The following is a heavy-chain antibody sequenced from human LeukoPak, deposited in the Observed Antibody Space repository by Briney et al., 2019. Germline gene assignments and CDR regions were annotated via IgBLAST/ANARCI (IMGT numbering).Heavy chain of an antibody. CDR2: FSYTGST. J-gene: IGHJ4*02. D-gene: IGHD5-18*01. Sequence: SETLSLTCTVSGGSISSGDYYWSWIRQPPGKGLEWIGYFSYTGSTYYNPSLKSRVSISVDTSKNQFSLKLTSVTAADTAVYYCARALNEYNYAFESWGQGTLVTVSS. CDR3: ARALNEYNYAFES. CDR1: GGSISSGDYY. V-gene: IGHV4-30-4*01.